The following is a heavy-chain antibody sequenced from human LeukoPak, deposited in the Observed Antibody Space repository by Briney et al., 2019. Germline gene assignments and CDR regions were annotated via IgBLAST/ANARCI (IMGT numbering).Heavy chain of an antibody. CDR2: IRYDGSIT. Sequence: GGSLRLSCAASGFTFSSYGMYWVRQAPGKGLEGVAFIRYDGSITHYADSVKGRFTISRDNSKNTLYLQMNSLRPEDTAMYYCAKQWAVAGNRVPTIDYWGQGTLVTVSS. CDR3: AKQWAVAGNRVPTIDY. V-gene: IGHV3-30*02. J-gene: IGHJ4*02. D-gene: IGHD6-19*01. CDR1: GFTFSSYG.